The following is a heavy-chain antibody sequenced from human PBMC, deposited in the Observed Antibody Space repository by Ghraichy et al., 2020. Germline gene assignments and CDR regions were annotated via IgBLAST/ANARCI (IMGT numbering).Heavy chain of an antibody. CDR2: ISSSSSYI. CDR3: ARDSHCSGGSCYK. D-gene: IGHD2-15*01. CDR1: GFTFSSYS. Sequence: GSLNISCAASGFTFSSYSMNWVRQAPGKGLEWVSSISSSSSYIYYADSVKGRFTISRDNAKNSLYLQMTSLRAEETAVYYCARDSHCSGGSCYKWGQGTLVTVSS. V-gene: IGHV3-21*01. J-gene: IGHJ4*02.